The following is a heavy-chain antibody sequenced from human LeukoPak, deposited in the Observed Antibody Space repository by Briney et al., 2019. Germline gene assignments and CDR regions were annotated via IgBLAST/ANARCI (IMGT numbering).Heavy chain of an antibody. Sequence: GASVKVSCKASGYTFTGYYMHWVRQAPGQGLEWMGWINPNSGGTNYAQKFQGRVTMTRDTSIGTAYMELSRLRSDDTAVYYCASPPRYCSGGSCYSLGFWGQGTLVTVSS. CDR2: INPNSGGT. CDR3: ASPPRYCSGGSCYSLGF. V-gene: IGHV1-2*02. D-gene: IGHD2-15*01. J-gene: IGHJ4*02. CDR1: GYTFTGYY.